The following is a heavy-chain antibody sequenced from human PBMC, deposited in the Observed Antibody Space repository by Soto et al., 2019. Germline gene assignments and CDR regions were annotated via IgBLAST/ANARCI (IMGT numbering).Heavy chain of an antibody. CDR3: ARSIARSGMDV. V-gene: IGHV4-59*01. CDR1: GGSISSYY. CDR2: IYYSGST. J-gene: IGHJ6*02. Sequence: QVQLQESGPGLVKPSETLSLTCTVSGGSISSYYWSWIRQHPGKGLEWIGYIYYSGSTNYNPSLKSRVTISVDTSKNQFSLKLSSVTAADTAVYYCARSIARSGMDVWGQGTTVTVSS. D-gene: IGHD6-6*01.